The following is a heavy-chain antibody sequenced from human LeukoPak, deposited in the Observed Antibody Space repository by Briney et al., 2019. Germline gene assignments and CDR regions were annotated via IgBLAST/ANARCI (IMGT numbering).Heavy chain of an antibody. CDR3: AKLDSSGWSRPFDY. CDR2: MSHDGSNK. D-gene: IGHD6-19*01. CDR1: GFTFSSYA. V-gene: IGHV3-30*18. J-gene: IGHJ4*02. Sequence: PGGSLRLSCAASGFTFSSYAMHWVRQAPGKGLEWVAVMSHDGSNKYYGDSVKGRFTISRDNSKNTLYLQVNSLRAEDTAVYYCAKLDSSGWSRPFDYWGQGTLVTVSS.